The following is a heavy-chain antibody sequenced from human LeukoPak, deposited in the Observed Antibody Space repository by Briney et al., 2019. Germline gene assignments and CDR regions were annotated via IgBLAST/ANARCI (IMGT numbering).Heavy chain of an antibody. V-gene: IGHV3-53*01. D-gene: IGHD6-13*01. J-gene: IGHJ3*02. CDR3: AREGAAAGPIPDAFDI. CDR1: GFTVSSNY. CDR2: IYSGGST. Sequence: GGSLRLSCAASGFTVSSNYMSWVRQAPGKGLEWVSVIYSGGSTYYADSVKGRFTVSRDNSKNTLYLQMNSLRAEDTAVYYCAREGAAAGPIPDAFDIWGQGTMVTVSS.